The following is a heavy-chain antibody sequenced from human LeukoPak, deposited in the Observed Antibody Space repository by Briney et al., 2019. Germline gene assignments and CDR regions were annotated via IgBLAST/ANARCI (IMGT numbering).Heavy chain of an antibody. J-gene: IGHJ6*03. Sequence: SETLSLTCAVYGGSFSDYYWTWIRQPPGKGLEWIGEINHSGTTNYNPSLKSRVTISVDTSKNQFSLKLSSVTAADTAVYYCARWVVAADYYYYMDVWGKGTTVTVSS. CDR3: ARWVVAADYYYYMDV. V-gene: IGHV4-34*01. CDR2: INHSGTT. CDR1: GGSFSDYY. D-gene: IGHD2-15*01.